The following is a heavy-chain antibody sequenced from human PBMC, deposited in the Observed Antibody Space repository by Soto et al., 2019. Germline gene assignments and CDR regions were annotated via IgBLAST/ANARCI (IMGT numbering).Heavy chain of an antibody. D-gene: IGHD1-7*01. CDR1: GFTFSSYG. V-gene: IGHV3-33*01. Sequence: SGGSLRLSCAASGFTFSSYGMHWVRQAPGKGLEGVAVIWYDGSNKYYADSVKGRFTISRDNSKNTLYLKMNSLRAEDTAVYYCARDTINWNYGYYYGMDVWSQGTTVTVSS. CDR3: ARDTINWNYGYYYGMDV. CDR2: IWYDGSNK. J-gene: IGHJ6*02.